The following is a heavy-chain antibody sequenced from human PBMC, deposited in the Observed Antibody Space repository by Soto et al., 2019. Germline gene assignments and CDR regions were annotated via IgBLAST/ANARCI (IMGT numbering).Heavy chain of an antibody. D-gene: IGHD3-22*01. J-gene: IGHJ4*02. Sequence: GESLKISCKGSGYSFTTYWIGWVRQMPGKGLEWMGIIYPGDSDTRYSPSFQGQVTISADKSISTAYLQWSSLKASDTAMYYCARHVLYYYDSSGYYPFDYWGQGTLVTVSS. CDR3: ARHVLYYYDSSGYYPFDY. V-gene: IGHV5-51*01. CDR2: IYPGDSDT. CDR1: GYSFTTYW.